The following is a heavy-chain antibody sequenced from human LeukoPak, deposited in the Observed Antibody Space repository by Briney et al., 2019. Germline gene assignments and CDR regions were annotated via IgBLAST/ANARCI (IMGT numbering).Heavy chain of an antibody. CDR3: ARESIAAAYWFDP. D-gene: IGHD6-13*01. CDR1: GYTFSGYY. V-gene: IGHV1-2*02. CDR2: INPNSGGT. Sequence: ASVKLSCKASGYTFSGYYMHWVRQAPGQGLEWMGWINPNSGGTNYAQKFQGRVTMTRDTSISTAYMELSRLRSDDTAVYYCARESIAAAYWFDPWGQGTLVTVSS. J-gene: IGHJ5*02.